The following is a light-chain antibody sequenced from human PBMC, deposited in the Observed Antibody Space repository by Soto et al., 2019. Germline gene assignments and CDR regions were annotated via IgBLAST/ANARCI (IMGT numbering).Light chain of an antibody. V-gene: IGKV3-20*01. CDR3: QQYGSSPQT. CDR1: QSVSSDS. Sequence: EVVLTQSPGTLSLSPGERATLSCRASQSVSSDSLAWYQHKLGQAPRLLIYGASTRATGIPDRFSGSGSGTDFTLTLSRLEPEDFAVFYCQQYGSSPQTFGQGTKVDIK. J-gene: IGKJ1*01. CDR2: GAS.